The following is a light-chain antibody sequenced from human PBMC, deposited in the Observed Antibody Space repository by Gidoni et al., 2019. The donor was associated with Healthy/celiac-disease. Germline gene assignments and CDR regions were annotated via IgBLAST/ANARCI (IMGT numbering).Light chain of an antibody. CDR2: QDS. J-gene: IGLJ2*01. V-gene: IGLV3-1*01. CDR3: QAWDSSVV. CDR1: KLGDKY. Sequence: SYELTQPPSVSVSPGQTASIPCPGDKLGDKYACWYQQKPGQSTVLVIYQDSKRPSGIPARFSGSNSWNTATLTISGTQAMDEADYYCQAWDSSVVFGGGTKLPVL.